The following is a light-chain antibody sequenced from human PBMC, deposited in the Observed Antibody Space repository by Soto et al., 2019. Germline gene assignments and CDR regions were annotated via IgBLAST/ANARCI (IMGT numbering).Light chain of an antibody. J-gene: IGLJ1*01. Sequence: QSALAQPASVSGSPGQSITISCTGTSSDVGGYNYVSWYQQHPGKAPKLMIYEVSNRPSGVPNRFSGSKSGNTASLTISGLQAEDEADYYCSSYTTSRTFVFGTGTKVTVL. CDR3: SSYTTSRTFV. CDR1: SSDVGGYNY. CDR2: EVS. V-gene: IGLV2-14*01.